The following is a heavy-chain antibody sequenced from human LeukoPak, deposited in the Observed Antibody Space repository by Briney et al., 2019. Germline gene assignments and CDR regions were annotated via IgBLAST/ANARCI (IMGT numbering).Heavy chain of an antibody. CDR3: ARQGFYYYGSGSYYNV. CDR2: IYYSGST. CDR1: GGSISSYY. D-gene: IGHD3-10*01. V-gene: IGHV4-59*08. J-gene: IGHJ4*02. Sequence: SETLSLTCTVSGGSISSYYWSWIRQPPGKGLEWIGYIYYSGSTNYNPSLKSRVTISVDTSKNQFSLKLSSVTAADTAVYYCARQGFYYYGSGSYYNVWGQGTLVTVSS.